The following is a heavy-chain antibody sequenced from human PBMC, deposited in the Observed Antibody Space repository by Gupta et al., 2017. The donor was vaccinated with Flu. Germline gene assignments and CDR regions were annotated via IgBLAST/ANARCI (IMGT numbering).Heavy chain of an antibody. J-gene: IGHJ3*02. Sequence: QVQLQESGPGLVKPSETLSLTCTVSGGSISSYYWSWIRRPPGKGLEWIGYIYYSGSTNYNPSLKSRVTISVDTSKNQFSLKLSSVTAADTAVYYCARAASTVVTPDAFDIWGQGTMVTVSS. CDR1: GGSISSYY. V-gene: IGHV4-59*01. D-gene: IGHD4-17*01. CDR3: ARAASTVVTPDAFDI. CDR2: IYYSGST.